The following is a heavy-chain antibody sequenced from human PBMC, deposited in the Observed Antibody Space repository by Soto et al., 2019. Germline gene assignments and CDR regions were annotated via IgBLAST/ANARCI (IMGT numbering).Heavy chain of an antibody. V-gene: IGHV3-53*02. D-gene: IGHD3-10*01. CDR1: GFTVSSNY. CDR2: IYSGGST. J-gene: IGHJ6*02. CDR3: AGDSGSASPFYYYYGMDV. Sequence: EVQLVETGGGLIQPGGSLRLSCAASGFTVSSNYMSWVRQAPGKGLEWVSVIYSGGSTYYADSVKGRFTISRDNSKNTLYLQMNSPRAEDTAVYYCAGDSGSASPFYYYYGMDVWGQGTTVTVSS.